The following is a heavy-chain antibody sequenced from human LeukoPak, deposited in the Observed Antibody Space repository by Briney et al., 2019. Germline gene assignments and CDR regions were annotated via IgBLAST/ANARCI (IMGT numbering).Heavy chain of an antibody. V-gene: IGHV4-59*11. CDR1: GGSISSHY. J-gene: IGHJ4*02. CDR3: AREVRPHYDILTGYEKNYFDC. Sequence: SETLSLTCTVSGGSISSHYWSWIRQPPGKGLEWIGYIYYSGSTNYNPSLKSRVTISVDTSKNQFSLKLSSVTAADTAVYYCAREVRPHYDILTGYEKNYFDCWGQGTLVTVSS. D-gene: IGHD3-9*01. CDR2: IYYSGST.